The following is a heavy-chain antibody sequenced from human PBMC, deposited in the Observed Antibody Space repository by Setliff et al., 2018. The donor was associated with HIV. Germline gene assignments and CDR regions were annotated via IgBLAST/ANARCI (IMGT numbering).Heavy chain of an antibody. J-gene: IGHJ4*02. CDR1: GDSISSGNFF. CDR3: ARGRVFCGRGSCYNFDY. D-gene: IGHD2-15*01. V-gene: IGHV4-31*01. CDR2: IYFSGSA. Sequence: SETLSLTCSVSGDSISSGNFFWSWIRQSPGKGLEWIGYIYFSGSATHNPSLKSPASISVDTSKNQFYLKLSSVTAADTAVYYCARGRVFCGRGSCYNFDYWGQGILVTVSS.